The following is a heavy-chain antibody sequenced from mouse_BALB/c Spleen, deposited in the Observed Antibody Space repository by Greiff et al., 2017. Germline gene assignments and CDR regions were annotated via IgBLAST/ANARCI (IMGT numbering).Heavy chain of an antibody. CDR2: INPSTGYT. D-gene: IGHD4-1*02. Sequence: VQLQQSGAELAKPGASVKMSCKASGYTFTSYWMHWVKQRPGQGLEWIGYINPSTGYTEYNQKFKDKATLTADKSSSTAYMQLSSLTSEDSAVYYCARGVNWDGGFDYWGQGTTLTVSS. CDR1: GYTFTSYW. CDR3: ARGVNWDGGFDY. J-gene: IGHJ2*01. V-gene: IGHV1-7*01.